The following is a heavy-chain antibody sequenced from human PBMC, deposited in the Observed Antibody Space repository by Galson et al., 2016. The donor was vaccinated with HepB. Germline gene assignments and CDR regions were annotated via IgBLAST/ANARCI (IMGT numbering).Heavy chain of an antibody. D-gene: IGHD5-18*01. CDR3: AKVVGYSYGYFDS. CDR1: GFTFDDHA. Sequence: SLRLSCAASGFTFDDHAMHWVQQAPGKGLEWLSGISWNGGYVEYADSVKGRFTISRDNAKKSLYLQMNSLRAEDTALYYCAKVVGYSYGYFDSWGQGTLVTVSS. V-gene: IGHV3-9*01. CDR2: ISWNGGYV. J-gene: IGHJ4*02.